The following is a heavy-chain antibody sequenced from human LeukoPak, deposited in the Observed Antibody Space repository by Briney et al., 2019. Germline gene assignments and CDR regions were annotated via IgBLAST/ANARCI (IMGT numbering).Heavy chain of an antibody. CDR3: AKGGTVIRRYFDS. J-gene: IGHJ4*02. CDR2: ISASGGST. V-gene: IGHV3-23*01. D-gene: IGHD3-22*01. CDR1: GFTFSSSA. Sequence: GSLRLSCAASGFTFSSSAMSWVRQVPGKGLEWVSGISASGGSTSYADSVRGRFTISRDNSKNTLYVQMNSLRDEDTAVYYCAKGGTVIRRYFDSWGRGTLVTVSS.